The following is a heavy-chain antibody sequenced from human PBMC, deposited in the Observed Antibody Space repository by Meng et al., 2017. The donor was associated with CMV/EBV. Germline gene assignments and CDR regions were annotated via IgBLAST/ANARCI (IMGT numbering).Heavy chain of an antibody. CDR1: GFTFSSYS. J-gene: IGHJ6*02. Sequence: GESLKISCAASGFTFSSYSMNWVRQAPGKGLEWVSSISSSSSYIYYADSVKGRFTISRDNAKNSLYLQMNSLRAEDTAVYYCARGIVVVPAALSYYYYYGMDVWGQGTTVTVSS. CDR2: ISSSSSYI. CDR3: ARGIVVVPAALSYYYYYGMDV. V-gene: IGHV3-21*01. D-gene: IGHD2-2*01.